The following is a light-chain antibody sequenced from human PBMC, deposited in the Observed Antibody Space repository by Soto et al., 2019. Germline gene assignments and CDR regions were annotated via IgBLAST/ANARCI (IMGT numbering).Light chain of an antibody. J-gene: IGKJ4*01. CDR3: QQYNSWQLS. V-gene: IGKV1-5*01. CDR2: DAS. CDR1: QSLDRW. Sequence: DIQMTQSPSTLSASVGDRVTITCRASQSLDRWLAWYQQKPGKAPKVLIYDASNLESGVSSRFSGSGYGTEFTLTISSLQPDDFGTYYCQQYNSWQLSFGGGTKVDIK.